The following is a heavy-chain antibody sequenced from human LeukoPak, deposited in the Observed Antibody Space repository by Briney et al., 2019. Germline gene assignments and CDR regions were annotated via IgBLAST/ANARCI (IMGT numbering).Heavy chain of an antibody. CDR3: ARVGLGVWGSYRQTFDY. Sequence: ASVKVSCKASGYTFTSYDVNWVRQATGQGLEWMGWMNPISGDTGYALKFQGRVTMSRNTSISTAYMELGSLRAEDTAVYYCARVGLGVWGSYRQTFDYWGQGTLVTVSS. D-gene: IGHD3-16*02. CDR1: GYTFTSYD. CDR2: MNPISGDT. V-gene: IGHV1-8*01. J-gene: IGHJ4*02.